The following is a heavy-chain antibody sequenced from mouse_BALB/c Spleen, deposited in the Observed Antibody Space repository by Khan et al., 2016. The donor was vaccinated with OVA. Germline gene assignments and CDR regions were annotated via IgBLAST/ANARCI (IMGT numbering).Heavy chain of an antibody. CDR3: ARSYFYGYYLDQ. Sequence: EVQGVESGRGLVQPGGSRKLSCVASGFTFSSFGMNWVRQVPEKGLEWVAYISGDSYTIYYTEPVKGRITISRANPKNTLCLQMTSLRSEDMAMYYCARSYFYGYYLDQWGQGTTLTVCS. CDR1: GFTFSSFG. CDR2: ISGDSYTI. V-gene: IGHV5-17*02. J-gene: IGHJ2*01. D-gene: IGHD1-1*01.